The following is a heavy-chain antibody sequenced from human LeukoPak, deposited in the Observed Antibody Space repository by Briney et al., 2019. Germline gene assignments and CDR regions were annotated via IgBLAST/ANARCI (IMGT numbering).Heavy chain of an antibody. V-gene: IGHV3-66*03. CDR2: IRDSGET. CDR1: GFSVSNYY. J-gene: IGHJ5*02. CDR3: ARDRAVTQDWVEFDP. Sequence: GGSLRLSCAGSGFSVSNYYMGWFRQAPGKGLEWVSLIRDSGETFYADSVKGRFTISRDNSKNTMYLQMNRLRVEDTAVYFCARDRAVTQDWVEFDPWGQGTLVTVSS. D-gene: IGHD4-17*01.